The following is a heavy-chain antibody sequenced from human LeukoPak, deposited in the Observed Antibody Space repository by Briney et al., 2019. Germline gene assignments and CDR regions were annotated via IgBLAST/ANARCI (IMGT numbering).Heavy chain of an antibody. J-gene: IGHJ4*02. D-gene: IGHD1-14*01. CDR3: ARGTLNIPGEHGAFDY. CDR2: ISGSGTTI. V-gene: IGHV3-11*04. CDR1: GFTFSDYY. Sequence: GGTLRLSCAASGFTFSDYYMSWIRQAPGKGLEWVSYISGSGTTIYYADSVKGRFTISRDNAKNSLYLQMNSLRAEDTAVYYCARGTLNIPGEHGAFDYWGQGTLVTVSS.